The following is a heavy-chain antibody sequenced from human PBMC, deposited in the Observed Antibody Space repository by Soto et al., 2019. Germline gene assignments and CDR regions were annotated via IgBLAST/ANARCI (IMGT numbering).Heavy chain of an antibody. D-gene: IGHD3-10*01. CDR2: IDTSGTT. J-gene: IGHJ6*02. CDR1: GGSISSYY. V-gene: IGHV4-4*07. Sequence: ETLSLTCTVSGGSISSYYVSWIRQSAGKGLEWIGRIDTSGTTNYNPSLKSRVTMSVDASKNHFSLNLSSVTAADTAVYYCARGPRGYVYYHGMDVWGQGTTVTVSS. CDR3: ARGPRGYVYYHGMDV.